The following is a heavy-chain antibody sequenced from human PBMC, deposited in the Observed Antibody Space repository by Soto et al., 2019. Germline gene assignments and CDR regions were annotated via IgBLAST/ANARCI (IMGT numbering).Heavy chain of an antibody. CDR3: ANLYSIAARPSDY. CDR2: ISGSGGST. CDR1: GFTFSSYA. D-gene: IGHD6-6*01. J-gene: IGHJ4*02. V-gene: IGHV3-23*01. Sequence: GGSLRLSCAASGFTFSSYAMSWVRQAPGKGLEWVSAISGSGGSTYYADSVKGRFTISRDNSKNTLYLQMNSLRAEYTAVYYCANLYSIAARPSDYWGQGTLVTVSS.